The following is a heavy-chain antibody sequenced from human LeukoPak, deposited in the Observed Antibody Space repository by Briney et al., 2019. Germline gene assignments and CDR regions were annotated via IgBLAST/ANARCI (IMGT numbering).Heavy chain of an antibody. CDR1: GFTFSSYW. J-gene: IGHJ6*03. V-gene: IGHV3-21*01. CDR2: ISGSGGST. D-gene: IGHD4-23*01. Sequence: PGGSLRLSCAASGFTFSSYWMHWVRQAPGKGLEWVSAISGSGGSTYYADSVKGRFTISRDNARNSLYLQMNSLRAEDTALYYCARDGDTVLTRGYYYYMDVWGKGTTVTVSS. CDR3: ARDGDTVLTRGYYYYMDV.